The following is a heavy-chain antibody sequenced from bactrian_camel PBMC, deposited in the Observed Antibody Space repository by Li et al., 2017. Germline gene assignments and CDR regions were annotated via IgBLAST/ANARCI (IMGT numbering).Heavy chain of an antibody. CDR1: GFTFATAE. V-gene: IGHV3S53*01. Sequence: HVQLVESGGGLVQPGGSLRLSCTASGFTFATAEMGWYRQAPGKKCEQVSSISSDGTGGYADFVKGRFTVSRDNANNTVYLHMNSLKVEDTAVYYCTVDGGEDLIRTVAHAPCWGQGTQVTVS. J-gene: IGHJ4*01. CDR2: ISSDGTG. D-gene: IGHD1*01. CDR3: TVDGGEDLIRTVAHAPC.